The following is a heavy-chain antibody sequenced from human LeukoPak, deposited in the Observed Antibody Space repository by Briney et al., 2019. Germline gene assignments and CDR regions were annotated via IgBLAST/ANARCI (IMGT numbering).Heavy chain of an antibody. CDR3: VVVSSYMDV. CDR1: GLAFSSYE. V-gene: IGHV3-48*03. CDR2: ISSSGSTI. Sequence: GGSLRLSCAASGLAFSSYEMNWVRQAPGKGLEWVSYISSSGSTIYYADSVKGRFTISRDNAKNSLYLQMNSLRAEDTAVYRVVVVSSYMDVWGKGTTVTVSS. J-gene: IGHJ6*03. D-gene: IGHD2-15*01.